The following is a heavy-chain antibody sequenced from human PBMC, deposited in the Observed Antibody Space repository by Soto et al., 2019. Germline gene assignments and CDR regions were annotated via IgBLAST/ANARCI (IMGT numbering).Heavy chain of an antibody. Sequence: SETLSLTCAVYGGSFSGYYWSWIRQPPGKGLEWIGEINHSGSTNYNPSLKSRVTISVDTSKNQFSLKLRSVTAADTAVYYCARDEDSGYYYYDYWGQGTPVTVSS. CDR1: GGSFSGYY. V-gene: IGHV4-34*01. J-gene: IGHJ4*02. CDR2: INHSGST. D-gene: IGHD3-22*01. CDR3: ARDEDSGYYYYDY.